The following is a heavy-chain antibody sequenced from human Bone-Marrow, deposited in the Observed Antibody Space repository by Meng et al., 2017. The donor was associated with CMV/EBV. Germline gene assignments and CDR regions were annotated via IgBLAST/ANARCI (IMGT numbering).Heavy chain of an antibody. CDR1: GFTFSNYG. J-gene: IGHJ6*02. CDR3: ARGRDSGNYSQLYYYYVMDV. Sequence: SCAASGFTFSNYGLSWVRQAPGKGLEWIGEINHGGSTNYNPSLKSRVTISVNTSKNQFSLKLSSVTAADTAVYYCARGRDSGNYSQLYYYYVMDVWGQGTTVTVSS. V-gene: IGHV4-34*01. D-gene: IGHD1-26*01. CDR2: INHGGST.